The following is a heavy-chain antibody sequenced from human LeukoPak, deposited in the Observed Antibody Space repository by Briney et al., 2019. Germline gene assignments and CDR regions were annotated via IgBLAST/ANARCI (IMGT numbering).Heavy chain of an antibody. D-gene: IGHD3-16*02. CDR1: GGTFSSYA. CDR2: IIPILGIA. V-gene: IGHV1-69*04. Sequence: SMKVSCKASGGTFSSYAISWVRQAPGQGLEWMGRIIPILGIANYAQKFQGRVTITADKSTSTAYMELSSLRSEDTAVYYCARGGDYVWGSYRFDYWGQGTLVTVSS. J-gene: IGHJ4*02. CDR3: ARGGDYVWGSYRFDY.